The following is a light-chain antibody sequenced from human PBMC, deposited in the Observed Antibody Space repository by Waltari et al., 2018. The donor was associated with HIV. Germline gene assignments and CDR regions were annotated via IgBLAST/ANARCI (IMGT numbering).Light chain of an antibody. Sequence: DIQLTQSPSFLSASVGDRVTITCRASQGISSYLAWYQQKPGKAPNLLIYAASTLQYGVPSRFSGSGSGTESTLTISSLQPEDFATYYCQQLNSYPLTFGGGTKVEIK. J-gene: IGKJ4*01. V-gene: IGKV1-9*01. CDR2: AAS. CDR1: QGISSY. CDR3: QQLNSYPLT.